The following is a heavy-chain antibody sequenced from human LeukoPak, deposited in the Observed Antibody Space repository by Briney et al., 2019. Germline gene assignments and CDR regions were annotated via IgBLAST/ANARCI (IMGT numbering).Heavy chain of an antibody. CDR3: ARKEGSIAARIDY. CDR1: GYSISSGYY. V-gene: IGHV4-38-2*01. J-gene: IGHJ4*02. D-gene: IGHD6-6*01. Sequence: SETLSLNCAVSGYSISSGYYWGWIRQPPGEGLEWVGSIYHSGSTYYNPSLKSRVTISVDTSKNQFSLKLSSVTAADTAVYYCARKEGSIAARIDYWGQGTLVTVSS. CDR2: IYHSGST.